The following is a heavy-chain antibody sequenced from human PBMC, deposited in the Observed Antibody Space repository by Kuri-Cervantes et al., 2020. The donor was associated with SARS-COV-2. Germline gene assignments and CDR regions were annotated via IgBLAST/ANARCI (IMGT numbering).Heavy chain of an antibody. J-gene: IGHJ4*01. CDR3: ALTNFGVVPEVDY. Sequence: SGPTLVKPTQTLTLTCTVSGFSLSHARMGVSWIRQPPGKALEWLAHIFSNDEKSYSTSLKSRLTISKDTSKSQVVLTMTNMDPVDTAAYYCALTNFGVVPEVDYWGQGTLVTVSS. V-gene: IGHV2-26*01. CDR2: IFSNDEK. CDR1: GFSLSHARMG. D-gene: IGHD3-3*01.